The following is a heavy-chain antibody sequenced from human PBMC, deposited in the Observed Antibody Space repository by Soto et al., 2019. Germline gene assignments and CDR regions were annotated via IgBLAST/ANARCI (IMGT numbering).Heavy chain of an antibody. CDR1: GGSINSYF. J-gene: IGHJ4*02. D-gene: IGHD5-12*01. Sequence: QVQLQESGPGLVKPSETLSLTCTVSGGSINSYFWSFIRQPPGKGLEWIGYTHYSGITDYNPSLKSRVTISLDTSKHQFSLKLSSVTAADTAMYYCASGRWLQLPGYWGQGTLVTVSS. CDR2: THYSGIT. CDR3: ASGRWLQLPGY. V-gene: IGHV4-59*01.